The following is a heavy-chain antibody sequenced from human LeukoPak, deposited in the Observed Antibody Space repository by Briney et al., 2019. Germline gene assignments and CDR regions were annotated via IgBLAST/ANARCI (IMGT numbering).Heavy chain of an antibody. CDR3: ARRLYCSGSSCHTGPDAFDV. J-gene: IGHJ3*01. D-gene: IGHD2-2*02. Sequence: PGRSLRLSCAASGFAFSTYGMHWVRQAPGKGLEGVAVIWFDGSNKYYADSVKGRFTISRDNSENTLYLQMNSLRSEDTAVYYCARRLYCSGSSCHTGPDAFDVWGQGTVVTVSS. V-gene: IGHV3-33*01. CDR1: GFAFSTYG. CDR2: IWFDGSNK.